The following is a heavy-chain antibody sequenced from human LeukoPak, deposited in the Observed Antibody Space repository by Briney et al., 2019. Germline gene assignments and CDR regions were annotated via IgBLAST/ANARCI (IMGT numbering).Heavy chain of an antibody. CDR1: GFTFSHFW. CDR3: AGDRGWLIAS. J-gene: IGHJ4*02. V-gene: IGHV3-7*01. Sequence: GGSLRLSCAGSGFTFSHFWMNWVRQAPGKGLEWVAIIKQDGSETYYVDSVKGRFTISRDNARNSVYLQMNSLRAEDTAVYYCAGDRGWLIASWGQGTLVTVSS. CDR2: IKQDGSET. D-gene: IGHD6-19*01.